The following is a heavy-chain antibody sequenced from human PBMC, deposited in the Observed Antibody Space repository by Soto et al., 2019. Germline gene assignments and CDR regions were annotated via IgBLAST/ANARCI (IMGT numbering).Heavy chain of an antibody. D-gene: IGHD3-22*01. CDR1: GYIFVNYG. V-gene: IGHV1-18*01. CDR3: AMVGNYRTPTPQDV. J-gene: IGHJ6*02. Sequence: QVQLVQSGDEVRKPGSSVKVSCKASGYIFVNYGIAWVRQAPGQGLEWMGWISPYSGNTHHSSKVQGRLTMTPDTPTRTAYMDLGSLTSDDTDVYYCAMVGNYRTPTPQDVWGQGTTVPVAS. CDR2: ISPYSGNT.